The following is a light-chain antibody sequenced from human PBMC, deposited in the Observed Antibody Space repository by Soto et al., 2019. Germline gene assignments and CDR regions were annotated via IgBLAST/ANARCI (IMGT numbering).Light chain of an antibody. CDR2: AAS. CDR1: QSISNF. V-gene: IGKV1-39*01. J-gene: IGKJ4*01. Sequence: DIQMTQSPSSLSASLGDRVTITCRASQSISNFLNWVQHKPGNAPKVLISAASTLQSGVPPRFSGSESGTDFTLTISSLQHEDSDSYYCQQYYNSVLTLGAGPKVDIK. CDR3: QQYYNSVLT.